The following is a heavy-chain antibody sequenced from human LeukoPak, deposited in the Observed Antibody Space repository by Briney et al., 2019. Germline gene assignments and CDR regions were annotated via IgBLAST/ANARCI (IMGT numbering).Heavy chain of an antibody. CDR2: IYRGGST. J-gene: IGHJ3*01. V-gene: IGHV3-53*01. CDR3: ARGNYGSGSYYIGDAFDV. CDR1: GFIFSNHG. Sequence: GGSLRLSCTASGFIFSNHGMNWVRQAPEKGLEWVSTIYRGGSTYYADSVKGRFTISRDNSKNTLYLQMNGLRAEDTAVYYCARGNYGSGSYYIGDAFDVWGHGTMVAVSS. D-gene: IGHD3-10*01.